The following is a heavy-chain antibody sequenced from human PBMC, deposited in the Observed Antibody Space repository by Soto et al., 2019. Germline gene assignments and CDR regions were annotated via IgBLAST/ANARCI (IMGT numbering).Heavy chain of an antibody. CDR3: ARAPGYSTDSGAFDL. D-gene: IGHD6-13*01. Sequence: QVQLEQSGAEVKKPGASVKVSCKASGYTFTRYGITWVRQAPGQGLEWMGRISTYNGNTNYAQKPQGRATMTADTSTTAAYRELRSLTSDDTAVYYCARAPGYSTDSGAFDLWGQGTVVTVSS. V-gene: IGHV1-18*01. J-gene: IGHJ3*01. CDR2: ISTYNGNT. CDR1: GYTFTRYG.